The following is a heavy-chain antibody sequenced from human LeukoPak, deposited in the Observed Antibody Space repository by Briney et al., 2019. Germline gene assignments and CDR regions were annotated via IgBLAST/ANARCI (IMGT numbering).Heavy chain of an antibody. V-gene: IGHV1-46*01. D-gene: IGHD6-19*01. CDR1: GYTFTSYY. J-gene: IGHJ4*02. CDR2: INPSGGST. Sequence: ASVKVSCKASGYTFTSYYMHWLRQASGQGLEWVGIINPSGGSTSYAQKFQCRVTMTRDSSTSTVYMELSSLRSEDTAVYYCASTGYSSGWHFDYWGQGTLVTVSS. CDR3: ASTGYSSGWHFDY.